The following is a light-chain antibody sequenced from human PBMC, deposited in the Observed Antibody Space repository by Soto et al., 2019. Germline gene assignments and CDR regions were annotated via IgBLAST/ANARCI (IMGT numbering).Light chain of an antibody. J-gene: IGLJ1*01. CDR2: RNN. CDR3: ATWDDSLNGFYV. V-gene: IGLV1-47*01. Sequence: VLTQPSSASGTPGQGVTISCSGSTSNIGSNYVYWYQQLPGTAPKLLIYRNNQRPSGVPDRFSGSKSGTSASLAISGLRSDDEADYFCATWDDSLNGFYVFGTGTKVTVL. CDR1: TSNIGSNY.